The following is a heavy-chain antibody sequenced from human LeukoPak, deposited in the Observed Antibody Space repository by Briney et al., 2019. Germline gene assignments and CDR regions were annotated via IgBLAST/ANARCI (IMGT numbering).Heavy chain of an antibody. D-gene: IGHD4-17*01. Sequence: SETLSLTCTVSGGSISSGDYSWSWIRQPPGKGLEWIGYIYYSGSTYYYPSLKSRVTISVDTSKNQFSLKLSSVTAADTAVYYCAREATVTNNFDYWGQGTLVTVSS. CDR3: AREATVTNNFDY. J-gene: IGHJ4*02. V-gene: IGHV4-30-4*01. CDR2: IYYSGST. CDR1: GGSISSGDYS.